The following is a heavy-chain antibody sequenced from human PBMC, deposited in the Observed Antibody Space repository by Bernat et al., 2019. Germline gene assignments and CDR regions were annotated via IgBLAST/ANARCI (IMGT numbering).Heavy chain of an antibody. V-gene: IGHV3-30*18. CDR1: GFTFSSYG. Sequence: QVQLVESGGGVVQPGRSLRLSCAASGFTFSSYGLHWVRQAPGKGLEWVAVISNDGSNKYYADSVKGRFTVSRDNSKNTLYLQMNSLRAEDTAVYYCAEDAPPGYSGYYFDYWGQGTLVTVSS. CDR3: AEDAPPGYSGYYFDY. CDR2: ISNDGSNK. J-gene: IGHJ4*02. D-gene: IGHD1-26*01.